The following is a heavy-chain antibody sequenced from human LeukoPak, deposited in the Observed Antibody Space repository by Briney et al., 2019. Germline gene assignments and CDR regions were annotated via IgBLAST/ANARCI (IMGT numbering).Heavy chain of an antibody. CDR1: GFTFSSYA. V-gene: IGHV3-30-3*01. J-gene: IGHJ4*02. D-gene: IGHD3-22*01. CDR3: ARASEDSSAIDY. Sequence: GRSLRLSCAASGFTFSSYAMHWVRQAPGKGLEWVAVISYDGSNKYYADSVKGRFTISRDNSKNTLYLQMNSLRAEDTAVYYCARASEDSSAIDYWGQGTLVTVSS. CDR2: ISYDGSNK.